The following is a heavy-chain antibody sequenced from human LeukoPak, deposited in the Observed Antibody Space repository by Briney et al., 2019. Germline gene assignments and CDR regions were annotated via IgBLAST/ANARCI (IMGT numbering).Heavy chain of an antibody. D-gene: IGHD3-3*01. J-gene: IGHJ4*02. Sequence: PSETLSLTCAVYGGSFSGYYWSWIRQPPGKGLEWIGEINHSGSTNHNLSLKSRVTISVDTSKNQFSLKLSSVTAADTAVYYCARVDFWSGYPIDYWGQGTLVTVSS. CDR1: GGSFSGYY. CDR3: ARVDFWSGYPIDY. V-gene: IGHV4-34*01. CDR2: INHSGST.